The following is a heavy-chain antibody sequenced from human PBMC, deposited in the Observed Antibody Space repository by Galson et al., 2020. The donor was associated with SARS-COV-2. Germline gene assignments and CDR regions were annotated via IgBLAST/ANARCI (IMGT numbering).Heavy chain of an antibody. Sequence: NSGGSLRLSCAASGFPFSNYNMNWVRQAPGKGLGWVSSILSSSRYKYYADSLRGRFTISRDNAKNSLYLQMDSLRAEDTAVYYCARTYDSSYYPIYLEYNMDVWGQGTTVTVSS. J-gene: IGHJ6*02. CDR3: ARTYDSSYYPIYLEYNMDV. CDR2: ILSSSRYK. D-gene: IGHD1-26*01. CDR1: GFPFSNYN. V-gene: IGHV3-21*01.